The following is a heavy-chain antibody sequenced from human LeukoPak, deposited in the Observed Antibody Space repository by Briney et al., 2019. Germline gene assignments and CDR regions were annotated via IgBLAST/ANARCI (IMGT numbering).Heavy chain of an antibody. D-gene: IGHD3-22*01. CDR2: ISGSGGTT. V-gene: IGHV3-23*01. Sequence: GGSLRLSCAASGFTFDDYGMSWVRQAPGKGLEWVSGISGSGGTTYYADSVKGRFTISRDNSKNTLFLQMNSLRAEDTAVYYCAKTVYDSSGYYLYYFDYWGQGTLVTVSS. CDR3: AKTVYDSSGYYLYYFDY. J-gene: IGHJ4*02. CDR1: GFTFDDYG.